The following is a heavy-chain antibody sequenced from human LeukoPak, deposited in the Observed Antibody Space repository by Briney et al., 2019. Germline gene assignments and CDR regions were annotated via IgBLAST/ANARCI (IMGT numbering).Heavy chain of an antibody. CDR2: INLNSGGT. V-gene: IGHV1-2*02. J-gene: IGHJ4*02. CDR1: VYTFTGYY. D-gene: IGHD4-11*01. Sequence: TSLKLCCKASVYTFTGYYMDWARQAPGQGLEWMGWINLNSGGTDYEQKFQGRVTMTRDTSISTAYLELSRLRSDDTAVYYCAREPHNDYRNSRHYWGQGTLVTVSS. CDR3: AREPHNDYRNSRHY.